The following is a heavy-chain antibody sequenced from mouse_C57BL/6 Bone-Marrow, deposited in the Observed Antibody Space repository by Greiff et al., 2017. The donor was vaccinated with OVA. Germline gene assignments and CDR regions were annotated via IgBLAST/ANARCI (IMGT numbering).Heavy chain of an antibody. CDR1: GFTFSDYG. D-gene: IGHD2-2*01. Sequence: EVMLVESGGGLVQPGGSLKLSCAASGFTFSDYGMAWVRQAPRKGLEWVAFISNLAYSTYYADTVTGRFTISRENAKNTLYLEMRSLTYEDTAMYYCARAGYYDAMDYWGQGTSVTVSS. V-gene: IGHV5-15*04. CDR3: ARAGYYDAMDY. CDR2: ISNLAYST. J-gene: IGHJ4*01.